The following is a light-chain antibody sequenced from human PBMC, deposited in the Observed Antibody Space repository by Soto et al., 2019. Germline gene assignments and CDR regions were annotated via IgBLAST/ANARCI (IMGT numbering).Light chain of an antibody. CDR1: DIKIKS. CDR2: DDS. J-gene: IGLJ1*01. V-gene: IGLV3-21*02. Sequence: SYELTQPPSVSVAPGQTARITCGGSDIKIKSVHWYQQTPGQAPVLVVYDDSDRPSGIPERFSGSSSGNTVTLTITRVEAGDEADYFCQVWDGSRDHYVFATGTKVTVL. CDR3: QVWDGSRDHYV.